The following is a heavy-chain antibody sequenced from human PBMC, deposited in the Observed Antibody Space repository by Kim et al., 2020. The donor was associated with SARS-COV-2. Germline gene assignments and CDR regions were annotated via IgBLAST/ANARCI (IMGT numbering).Heavy chain of an antibody. D-gene: IGHD5-18*01. J-gene: IGHJ6*02. CDR2: IIPILGIA. CDR3: ARGGYSYGYSAGYYYGMDV. V-gene: IGHV1-69*02. CDR1: GGTFSSYT. Sequence: SVKVSCKASGGTFSSYTISWVRQAPGQGLEWMGRIIPILGIANYAQKFQGRVTITADKSTSTAYMELSSLRSEDTAVYYCARGGYSYGYSAGYYYGMDVWGQGTTVTVSS.